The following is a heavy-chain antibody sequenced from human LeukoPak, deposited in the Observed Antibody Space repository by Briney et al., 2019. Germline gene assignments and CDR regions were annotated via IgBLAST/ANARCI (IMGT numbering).Heavy chain of an antibody. CDR1: GYTFTSYG. D-gene: IGHD3-22*01. J-gene: IGHJ4*02. CDR2: ISAYNGNT. Sequence: ASVKVSCKASGYTFTSYGISWVRQAPGQGLEWMGWISAYNGNTNYAQKLQGRVTMTTDTSTSTAYMELRSLRSDDTAVYYCARAGEITMIVVDTDYWGQGTLVTVSS. CDR3: ARAGEITMIVVDTDY. V-gene: IGHV1-18*01.